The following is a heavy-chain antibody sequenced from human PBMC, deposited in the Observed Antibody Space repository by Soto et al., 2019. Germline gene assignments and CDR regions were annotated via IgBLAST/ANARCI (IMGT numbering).Heavy chain of an antibody. CDR3: ANVVVAAPHPTSYYYGMDV. D-gene: IGHD2-15*01. CDR2: ISYDGSNK. Sequence: GGSLRLSCAASGFTFSSYGMHWVRQAPGKGLEWVAVISYDGSNKYYADSVKGRFTISRDNSKNTLYLQMNSLRAEDTAVYYCANVVVAAPHPTSYYYGMDVWGQGTTVTVSS. J-gene: IGHJ6*02. CDR1: GFTFSSYG. V-gene: IGHV3-30*18.